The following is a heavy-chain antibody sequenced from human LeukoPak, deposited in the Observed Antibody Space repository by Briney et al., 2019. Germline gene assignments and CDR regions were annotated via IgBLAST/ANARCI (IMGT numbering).Heavy chain of an antibody. CDR2: IYYSGSP. Sequence: SETLSLTCTVSGGSISSSSYYWGWIRQPPGKGLEWIGSIYYSGSPYYNPSLKSRVTISVDTSKNQFSLKLSSVTAADTAVYYCARDLYYYDSSGYSAFDIWGQGTMVTVSS. CDR1: GGSISSSSYY. V-gene: IGHV4-39*07. CDR3: ARDLYYYDSSGYSAFDI. D-gene: IGHD3-22*01. J-gene: IGHJ3*02.